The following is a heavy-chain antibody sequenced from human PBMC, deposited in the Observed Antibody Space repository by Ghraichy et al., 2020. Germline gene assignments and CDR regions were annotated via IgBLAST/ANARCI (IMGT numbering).Heavy chain of an antibody. CDR2: ISSSSYI. V-gene: IGHV3-21*01. CDR1: GFTFSSYS. CDR3: ASSGYDGDYFDY. D-gene: IGHD5-12*01. J-gene: IGHJ4*02. Sequence: GGSLRLSCAASGFTFSSYSMNWVRQAPGKGLEWVSSISSSSYIYYADSVKGRFTISRDNAKNSLYLQMNSLRAEDTAVYYCASSGYDGDYFDYWGQGTLVTVSS.